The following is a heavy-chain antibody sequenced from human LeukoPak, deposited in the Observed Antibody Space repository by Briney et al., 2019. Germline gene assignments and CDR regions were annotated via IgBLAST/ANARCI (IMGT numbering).Heavy chain of an antibody. Sequence: PGGSLRLSCAASGFTFSNYAMSWVRQAPGKGLEWVSTLSGSGTNTYYADSVKGRFTISRDNSKNTLYLQMNSLRAEDTAVYYCAKSSQRLVAATATYYYYYMDVWGKGTTVTVSS. J-gene: IGHJ6*03. CDR1: GFTFSNYA. V-gene: IGHV3-23*01. D-gene: IGHD1-26*01. CDR3: AKSSQRLVAATATYYYYYMDV. CDR2: LSGSGTNT.